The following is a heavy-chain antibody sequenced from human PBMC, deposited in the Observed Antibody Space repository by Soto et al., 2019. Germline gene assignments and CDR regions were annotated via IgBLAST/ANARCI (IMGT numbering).Heavy chain of an antibody. CDR2: IYYSGST. CDR3: ARVGTVTTFDY. Sequence: PSETLSLTCTVSGGSISSYYWSWIRQPPGKGLEWIGYIYYSGSTNYNPSLKSRVTISVDTSKNQFSLKLSSVTAADTAVYYCARVGTVTTFDYWGQGTLVTVS. D-gene: IGHD4-17*01. J-gene: IGHJ4*02. CDR1: GGSISSYY. V-gene: IGHV4-59*01.